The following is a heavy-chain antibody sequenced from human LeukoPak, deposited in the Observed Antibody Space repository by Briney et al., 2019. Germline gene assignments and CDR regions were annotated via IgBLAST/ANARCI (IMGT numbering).Heavy chain of an antibody. CDR1: GYTFTGYY. Sequence: ASVKVSCKASGYTFTGYYMRWVRQAPGQGLEWMGWINPNSGGTNYAQKFQGRVTMTRDTSISTAYMELSGLRSDDTAVYYCATTKTDLLRFLEWPHYYYGMDVWGQGTTVTVSS. CDR3: ATTKTDLLRFLEWPHYYYGMDV. D-gene: IGHD3-3*01. V-gene: IGHV1-2*02. J-gene: IGHJ6*02. CDR2: INPNSGGT.